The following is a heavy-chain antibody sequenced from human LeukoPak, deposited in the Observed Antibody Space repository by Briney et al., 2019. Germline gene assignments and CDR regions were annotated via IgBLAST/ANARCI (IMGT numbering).Heavy chain of an antibody. CDR3: ARHPPPTYSSSWYDYYDSSGYFDY. Sequence: SSGTLSLTCAVSGGSISSSNWWSWVRQPPGKGLEWIGEIYHSGSTNYNPSLKSRVTISVDKSKNQFSLKLSSVTAADTAVYYCARHPPPTYSSSWYDYYDSSGYFDYWGQGTLVTVSS. V-gene: IGHV4-4*02. J-gene: IGHJ4*02. CDR1: GGSISSSNW. D-gene: IGHD3-22*01. CDR2: IYHSGST.